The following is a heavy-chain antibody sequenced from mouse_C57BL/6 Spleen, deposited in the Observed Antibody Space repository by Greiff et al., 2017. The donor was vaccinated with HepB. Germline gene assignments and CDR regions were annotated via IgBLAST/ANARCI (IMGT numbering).Heavy chain of an antibody. CDR1: GYTFTDYY. D-gene: IGHD1-1*01. V-gene: IGHV1-26*01. CDR3: ARWSYYYGSSYDYYAMDY. CDR2: INPNNGGT. Sequence: EVHLVESGPELVKPGASVKISCKASGYTFTDYYMNWVKQSHGKSLEWIGDINPNNGGTSYNQKFKGKATLTVDKSSSTAYMELRSLTSEDSAVYYCARWSYYYGSSYDYYAMDYWGQGTSVTVSS. J-gene: IGHJ4*01.